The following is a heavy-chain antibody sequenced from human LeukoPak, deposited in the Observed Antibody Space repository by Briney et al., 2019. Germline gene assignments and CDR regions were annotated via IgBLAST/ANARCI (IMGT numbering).Heavy chain of an antibody. D-gene: IGHD5-18*01. J-gene: IGHJ4*02. CDR2: ISGSGGST. Sequence: PGGSLRLSCAASGFTFSSYAMSWVRQAPGRGLEWVSGISGSGGSTYYADSVKGRFTISRDNSKNTLYLRMNSLRAEDTAVYYCAKDGINTAMERWGQGTLVTVSS. CDR1: GFTFSSYA. V-gene: IGHV3-23*01. CDR3: AKDGINTAMER.